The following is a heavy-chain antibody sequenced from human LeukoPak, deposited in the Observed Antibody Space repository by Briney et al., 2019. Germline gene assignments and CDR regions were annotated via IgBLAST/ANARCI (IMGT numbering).Heavy chain of an antibody. CDR3: ARAGSGYYYGWFDP. V-gene: IGHV4-39*01. J-gene: IGHJ5*02. D-gene: IGHD3-22*01. Sequence: SETLSLTCTVSGGSISSSSYYWGWIRQPPGKGLEWIGSIYYSGSTYYNPSLQSRVTISVDTSKNQFSLKLNSVTAADTAVYYCARAGSGYYYGWFDPWGQGTLVTVSS. CDR2: IYYSGST. CDR1: GGSISSSSYY.